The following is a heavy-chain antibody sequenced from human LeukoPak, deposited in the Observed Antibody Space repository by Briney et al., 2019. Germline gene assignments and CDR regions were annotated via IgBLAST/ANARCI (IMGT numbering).Heavy chain of an antibody. Sequence: GASVKVSCKASGYTFTGYYMHWVRQAPGQGLEGMGWINPNSGGTNYAQKFQGRVTMTRDTSISTAYMELSRLRSDDTAVYYCARAPPSLRFLEWLHYDYWGQGTLVTVSS. D-gene: IGHD3-3*01. J-gene: IGHJ4*02. V-gene: IGHV1-2*02. CDR2: INPNSGGT. CDR3: ARAPPSLRFLEWLHYDY. CDR1: GYTFTGYY.